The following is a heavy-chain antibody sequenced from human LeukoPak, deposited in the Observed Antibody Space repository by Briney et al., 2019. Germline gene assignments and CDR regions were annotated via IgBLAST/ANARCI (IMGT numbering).Heavy chain of an antibody. CDR1: GFTFSDYW. V-gene: IGHV3-7*01. J-gene: IGHJ4*02. Sequence: PGGSLRLSCAASGFTFSDYWMNWIRQAPGTGLEWVANINQDGRTINYGDPVKGRFTISRDNARNSLYLQMTSLRAEDTALYYCATDRGYSTFDYWGQGTLVTVSS. CDR3: ATDRGYSTFDY. CDR2: INQDGRTI. D-gene: IGHD6-13*01.